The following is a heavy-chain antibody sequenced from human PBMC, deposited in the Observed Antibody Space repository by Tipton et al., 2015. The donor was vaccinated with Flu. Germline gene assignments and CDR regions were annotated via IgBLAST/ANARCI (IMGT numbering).Heavy chain of an antibody. V-gene: IGHV3-7*01. Sequence: SLRLSCTVSGGSISSYYWSWIRQPPGKGLEWVANIKQDGSEKYYVDSVKGRFTISRDNAKNSLYLQMNSLRAEDTAVYYCARVRRDSSGYFADAFDIWGQGTMVTVSS. CDR1: GGSISSYY. D-gene: IGHD3-22*01. CDR2: IKQDGSEK. J-gene: IGHJ3*02. CDR3: ARVRRDSSGYFADAFDI.